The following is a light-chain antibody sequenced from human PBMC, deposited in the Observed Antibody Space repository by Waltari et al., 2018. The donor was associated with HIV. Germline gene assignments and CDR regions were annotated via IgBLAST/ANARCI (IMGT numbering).Light chain of an antibody. CDR3: QSYPASLTVSLI. CDR1: SSTIGAGYD. CDR2: DNT. Sequence: QSVLTQPPSVSGAPGPRVTISSTGNSSTIGAGYDVTRYQQLPGKAPKLLNSDNTNRPSGVPDRFSGSKSGTSASLAITGLRAEDEADYYCQSYPASLTVSLIFGGGTRLTVL. V-gene: IGLV1-40*01. J-gene: IGLJ2*01.